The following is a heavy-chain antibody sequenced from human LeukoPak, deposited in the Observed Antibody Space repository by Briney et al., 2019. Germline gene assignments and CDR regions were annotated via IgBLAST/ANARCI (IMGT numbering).Heavy chain of an antibody. CDR2: ISSGGSSI. D-gene: IGHD4-17*01. J-gene: IGHJ4*02. V-gene: IGHV3-48*01. Sequence: GGSLRLSCAASGFTFSSYSMNWVRQAPGKGLEWVSYISSGGSSIYYADSVKGRFTISRDNAKNSLYLQMNSLRAEDTAVYYCAKDQDGDEVGYFDYWGQGTLVTVSS. CDR1: GFTFSSYS. CDR3: AKDQDGDEVGYFDY.